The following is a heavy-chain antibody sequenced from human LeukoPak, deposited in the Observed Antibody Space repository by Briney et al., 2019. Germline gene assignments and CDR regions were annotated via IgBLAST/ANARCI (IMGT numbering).Heavy chain of an antibody. Sequence: GGSLRLSCAASGFTFSSYGMHWVCQAPGKGLEWVAVISYDGSNKYYADSVKGRFTISRDNSKNTLYLQMNSLRAEDTAVYYCAKEISIAAAGKSRGGYFDLWGRGTLVTVSS. V-gene: IGHV3-30*18. CDR2: ISYDGSNK. D-gene: IGHD6-13*01. CDR3: AKEISIAAAGKSRGGYFDL. CDR1: GFTFSSYG. J-gene: IGHJ2*01.